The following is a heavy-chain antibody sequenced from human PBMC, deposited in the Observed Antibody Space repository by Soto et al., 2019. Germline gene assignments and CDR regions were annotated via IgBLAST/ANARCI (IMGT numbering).Heavy chain of an antibody. Sequence: TSETLSLTCTVSGGSISSGGYYWSWIRQHPGKGLEWIGYIYYSGSTYYNPSLKSRVTISVDTSKNQFSLKLSSVTAADTAVYYCARWETMVRGVIANWFDPWGQGTLVTVSS. V-gene: IGHV4-31*03. D-gene: IGHD3-10*01. CDR2: IYYSGST. CDR3: ARWETMVRGVIANWFDP. CDR1: GGSISSGGYY. J-gene: IGHJ5*02.